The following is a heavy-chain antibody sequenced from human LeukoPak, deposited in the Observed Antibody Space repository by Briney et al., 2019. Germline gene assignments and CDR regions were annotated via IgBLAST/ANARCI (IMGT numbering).Heavy chain of an antibody. Sequence: ASVKVSCKASGYTFTGYFMHRVRQAPGQGLEWMGWINPKSGGTNYAQKFQGKVTMTRDTSINTAYMELSRLRSDDTAVYYCASGASTYYSDAGYYFDYWGQGILVTVSS. CDR2: INPKSGGT. CDR3: ASGASTYYSDAGYYFDY. J-gene: IGHJ4*02. V-gene: IGHV1-2*02. D-gene: IGHD3-22*01. CDR1: GYTFTGYF.